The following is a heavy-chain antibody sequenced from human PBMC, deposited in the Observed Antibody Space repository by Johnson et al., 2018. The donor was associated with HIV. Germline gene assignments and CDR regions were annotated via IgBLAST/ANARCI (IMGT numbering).Heavy chain of an antibody. CDR1: GFTFSSYA. V-gene: IGHV3-30*04. J-gene: IGHJ3*02. CDR2: ISYDGSNK. D-gene: IGHD2-21*01. CDR3: GRAEYCGGDCSSAFDI. Sequence: QVQLVESGGGVVQPGRSLRLSCAASGFTFSSYAMHWVRQAPGKGLEWVAVISYDGSNKYYADSVKGRFTISRDNSKNTLYLQMNSLRAEDTAVYYCGRAEYCGGDCSSAFDIWGQGTTFTASS.